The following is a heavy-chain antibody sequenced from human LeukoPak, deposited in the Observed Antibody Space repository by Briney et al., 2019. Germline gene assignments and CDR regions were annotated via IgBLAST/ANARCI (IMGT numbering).Heavy chain of an antibody. CDR1: GFTSSSYE. Sequence: GGSLRLSCAASGFTSSSYEMTWVRQAPGKGLEWVSYISSSGLTIYYADSVRGRFTISRDNAKNSLYLQMNSLRAEDTAVYYCARERVTTGGDAFDIWGQGTMVTVSS. CDR2: ISSSGLTI. CDR3: ARERVTTGGDAFDI. J-gene: IGHJ3*02. D-gene: IGHD4-17*01. V-gene: IGHV3-48*03.